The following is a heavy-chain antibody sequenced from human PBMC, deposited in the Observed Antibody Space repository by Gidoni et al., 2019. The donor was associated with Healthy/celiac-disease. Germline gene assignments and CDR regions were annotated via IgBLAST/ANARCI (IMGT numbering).Heavy chain of an antibody. D-gene: IGHD4-17*01. CDR1: GYSFPSYW. J-gene: IGHJ2*01. Sequence: EVQLVQSGAEVKKPGEYLKISCKGSGYSFPSYWIGWVRQMPGKGLEWMGIIYTGDADTRYSPSVQGQVTISADKSISTAYLQWSSLKASDTAMYYCARCSTVGYWYFDLWGRGTLVTVSS. CDR2: IYTGDADT. V-gene: IGHV5-51*03. CDR3: ARCSTVGYWYFDL.